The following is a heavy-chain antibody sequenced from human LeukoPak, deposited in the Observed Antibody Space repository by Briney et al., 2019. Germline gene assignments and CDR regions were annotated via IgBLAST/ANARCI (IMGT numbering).Heavy chain of an antibody. Sequence: GGSLRLSCAASGFTFSSYGMHWVRQAPGKGLEWVAFIRYDGSNKYYADSVKGRFTISRDNSKNTLYLQMNSLRAEDTAVYYCAKGSEWFGELAPDYFDYWGQGTLVTVSS. V-gene: IGHV3-30*02. CDR1: GFTFSSYG. D-gene: IGHD3-10*01. J-gene: IGHJ4*02. CDR3: AKGSEWFGELAPDYFDY. CDR2: IRYDGSNK.